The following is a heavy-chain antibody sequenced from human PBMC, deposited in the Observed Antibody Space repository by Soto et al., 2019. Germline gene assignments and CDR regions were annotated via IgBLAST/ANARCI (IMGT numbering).Heavy chain of an antibody. CDR1: GYTFTSYG. CDR3: ARVPLKRTSCLFDP. J-gene: IGHJ5*02. Sequence: ASVKVSCKASGYTFTSYGISWVRQAPGQGLEWMGWISAYNGNTNYAQKLQGRVTMTTDTSTSTAYMELRSLRSDDTAVYYCARVPLKRTSCLFDPWGQGTLVTVSS. D-gene: IGHD2-2*01. CDR2: ISAYNGNT. V-gene: IGHV1-18*01.